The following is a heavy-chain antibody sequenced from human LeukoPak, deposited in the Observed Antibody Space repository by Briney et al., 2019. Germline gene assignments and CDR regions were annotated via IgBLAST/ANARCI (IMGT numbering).Heavy chain of an antibody. D-gene: IGHD2-8*01. V-gene: IGHV4-34*01. CDR3: ARPHSGTVNASTYGVIDY. CDR1: GGSFSGYY. CDR2: INHSGST. Sequence: SETLSLTCAVYGGSFSGYYWSWLRQPPGKGLEWIGEINHSGSTNYNPSLKSRVTISVDTSKNQFSLKLSSVTAADTAMYYCARPHSGTVNASTYGVIDYWGQGTLVTVSS. J-gene: IGHJ4*02.